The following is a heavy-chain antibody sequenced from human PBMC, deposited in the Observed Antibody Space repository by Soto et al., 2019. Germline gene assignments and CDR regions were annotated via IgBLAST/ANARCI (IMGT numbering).Heavy chain of an antibody. Sequence: GGSLRLSCELSGFIPSSYAMSWVRQAPGKGLEWVSGISGSGGATSYADSVKGRFTISRDNSKNTLYLQMNSLSAEDTAIYYCAKDAIMVSSSFNYFDFWGQGALVTVSS. CDR1: GFIPSSYA. CDR2: ISGSGGAT. J-gene: IGHJ4*02. CDR3: AKDAIMVSSSFNYFDF. D-gene: IGHD6-13*01. V-gene: IGHV3-23*01.